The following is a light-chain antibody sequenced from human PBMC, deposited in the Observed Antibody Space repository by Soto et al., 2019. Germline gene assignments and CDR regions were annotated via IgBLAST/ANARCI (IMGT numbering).Light chain of an antibody. CDR2: DAS. J-gene: IGKJ3*01. V-gene: IGKV3D-20*01. CDR1: QSVSSSY. Sequence: EIVLTQSPATLSLSPGERATLSCGASQSVSSSYLAWYQQKPGLATRLLIYDASSRATGIPDRFSGRGSGTDFTLTISRLEPEDFAVYYCQQYGSSHTFGPGTKVDIK. CDR3: QQYGSSHT.